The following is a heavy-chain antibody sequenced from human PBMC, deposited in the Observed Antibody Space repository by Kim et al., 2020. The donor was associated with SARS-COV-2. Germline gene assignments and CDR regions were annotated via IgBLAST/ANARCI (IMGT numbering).Heavy chain of an antibody. V-gene: IGHV4-34*01. CDR3: ARGISYRRTPSTGVDAFDI. J-gene: IGHJ3*02. D-gene: IGHD2-21*01. Sequence: SRVTISVDPSKNQFSLKLSSVTAADTAVYYCARGISYRRTPSTGVDAFDIWGQGTMVTVSS.